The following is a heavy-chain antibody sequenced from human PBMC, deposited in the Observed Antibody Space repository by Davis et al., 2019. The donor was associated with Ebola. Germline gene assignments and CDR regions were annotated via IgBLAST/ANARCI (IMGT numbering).Heavy chain of an antibody. V-gene: IGHV3-33*01. D-gene: IGHD2-21*02. CDR3: ARDSEVTAIGLYWYFDL. CDR1: GFTFSSYG. J-gene: IGHJ2*01. Sequence: GESLKISCAASGFTFSSYGMHWVRQAPGKGLEWVAVIWYDGSNKYYADSVKGRFTISRDNAKNSLYLQMNSLRAEDTAVYYCARDSEVTAIGLYWYFDLWGRGTLVTVSS. CDR2: IWYDGSNK.